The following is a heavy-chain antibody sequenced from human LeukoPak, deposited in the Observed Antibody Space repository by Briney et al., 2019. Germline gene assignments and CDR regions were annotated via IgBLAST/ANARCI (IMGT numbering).Heavy chain of an antibody. V-gene: IGHV3-30*02. J-gene: IGHJ4*02. CDR2: IRYDGSNK. CDR3: AKVGGESRDGYKIL. Sequence: PGGSXRLSCAASGFTFSSYGMHWVRQAPGKGLEWVAFIRYDGSNKYYADSVKGRFSISRDNSKNTLYLQMNSLRAEDTAVYYCAKVGGESRDGYKILWGQGTLVTVSS. CDR1: GFTFSSYG. D-gene: IGHD5-24*01.